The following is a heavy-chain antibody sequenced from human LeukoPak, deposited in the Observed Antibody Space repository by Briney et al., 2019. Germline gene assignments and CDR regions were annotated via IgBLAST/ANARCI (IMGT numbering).Heavy chain of an antibody. D-gene: IGHD6-19*01. Sequence: GGSLRLSCAASGFTFSNYDMHWVRQAPGKGLEWVAFIWYDGSNKYYTDSVKGRFTISRDNSKNTLYLQMNSLRAEDTAVYYCATQWLEYFQHWGQGTLVTVSS. CDR3: ATQWLEYFQH. CDR2: IWYDGSNK. J-gene: IGHJ1*01. CDR1: GFTFSNYD. V-gene: IGHV3-30*02.